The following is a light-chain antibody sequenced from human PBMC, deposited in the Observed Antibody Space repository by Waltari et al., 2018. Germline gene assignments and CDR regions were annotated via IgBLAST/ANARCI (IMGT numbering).Light chain of an antibody. CDR3: QQSYEVPWT. CDR2: AVS. V-gene: IGKV1-39*01. J-gene: IGKJ1*01. CDR1: QSVYTY. Sequence: DIQMTQSPSSLSASVGDRVTITCRASQSVYTYLSWYRQKPGKAPEVLIYAVSTLESGVPSRFSGGQSETGFTLTISSLQPEDFVTYYCQQSYEVPWTFGQGTKVEIK.